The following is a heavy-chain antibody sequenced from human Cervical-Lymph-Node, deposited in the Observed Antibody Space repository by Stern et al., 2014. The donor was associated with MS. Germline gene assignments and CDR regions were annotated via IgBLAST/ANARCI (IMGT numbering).Heavy chain of an antibody. D-gene: IGHD6-19*01. J-gene: IGHJ4*02. CDR1: GGSISSSSYY. CDR3: ARQWLDPEY. V-gene: IGHV4-39*01. CDR2: IYYSGST. Sequence: QVQLQESGPGLVKPSETLSLTCTVSGGSISSSSYYWGWIRQPPGKGLEWIGSIYYSGSTYYNPSLKSRVTISVDTSQNPFSLKRSSGTAADTAVYYCARQWLDPEYWGQGTLVTVSS.